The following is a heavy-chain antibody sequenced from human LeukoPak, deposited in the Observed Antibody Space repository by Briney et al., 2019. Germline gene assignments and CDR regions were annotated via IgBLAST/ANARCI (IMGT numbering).Heavy chain of an antibody. J-gene: IGHJ6*03. V-gene: IGHV4-61*02. D-gene: IGHD3-10*01. CDR1: GGSISSGSYY. CDR3: ARALCGSGLCDYYHYYMDV. Sequence: SETLSLTCTVSGGSISSGSYYWSWIRQPAGKGLEWIGRIYTSGSTNYNPSLKSRVTISVDTSKNQFSLKLSSVTAADTAVYYCARALCGSGLCDYYHYYMDVWGKGTTVTISS. CDR2: IYTSGST.